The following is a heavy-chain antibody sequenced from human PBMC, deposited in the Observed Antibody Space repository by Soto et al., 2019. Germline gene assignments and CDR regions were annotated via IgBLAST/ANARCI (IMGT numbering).Heavy chain of an antibody. CDR2: VYYSGST. CDR3: ARDKFPRYGGSAGYNYYGMDV. J-gene: IGHJ6*02. D-gene: IGHD2-15*01. CDR1: GGSINTGGHY. Sequence: SETLSLTCTVSGGSINTGGHYWNWIRLHPGKGLEWIGYVYYSGSTYYNPSLRSRITISLDTSGNQFSLRLSSVTAADTAIYYCARDKFPRYGGSAGYNYYGMDVWGQGTTVTVSS. V-gene: IGHV4-31*03.